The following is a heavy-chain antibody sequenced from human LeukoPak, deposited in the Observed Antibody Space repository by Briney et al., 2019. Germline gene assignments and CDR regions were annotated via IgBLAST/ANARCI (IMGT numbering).Heavy chain of an antibody. CDR2: ISGSGGST. CDR3: ARDSHSSSWYNWFDP. CDR1: GFTFSSFE. Sequence: GGSLRLSCAASGFTFSSFEMNWVRQAPGKGLEWVSAISGSGGSTYYADSVKGRFTISRDNSKNTLYLQMNSLRAEDTAVYYCARDSHSSSWYNWFDPWGQGTLVTVSS. D-gene: IGHD6-13*01. J-gene: IGHJ5*02. V-gene: IGHV3-23*01.